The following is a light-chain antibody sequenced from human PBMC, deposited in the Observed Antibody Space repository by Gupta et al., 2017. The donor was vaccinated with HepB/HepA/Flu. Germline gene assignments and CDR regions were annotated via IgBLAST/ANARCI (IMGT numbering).Light chain of an antibody. Sequence: QSVLTQPPSVSAAPGQKVTISCSGSSSNIGNNYVSWYQKLPGTAHKLLIEEKNKRPSGIQDRVAGYKSGTSAIPAIQGLQTGDEADYYCATWDSSLSAWVFGGGTKLTVL. V-gene: IGLV1-51*02. CDR3: ATWDSSLSAWV. CDR1: SSNIGNNY. J-gene: IGLJ2*01. CDR2: EKN.